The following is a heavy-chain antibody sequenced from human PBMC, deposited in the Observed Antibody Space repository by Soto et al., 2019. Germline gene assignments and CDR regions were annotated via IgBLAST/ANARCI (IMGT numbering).Heavy chain of an antibody. CDR1: GHSISSGYY. D-gene: IGHD1-26*01. CDR2: FHHSGST. V-gene: IGHV4-38-2*02. Sequence: SETLSLTCAVSGHSISSGYYWGWIRQTPGRGLEWIATFHHSGSTYYNPSLKTRVTISIDTSRNQFSLNLTSVTAADTGVYFCGRDAGELSPNDQFDSWGLGTLVTVSS. J-gene: IGHJ5*01. CDR3: GRDAGELSPNDQFDS.